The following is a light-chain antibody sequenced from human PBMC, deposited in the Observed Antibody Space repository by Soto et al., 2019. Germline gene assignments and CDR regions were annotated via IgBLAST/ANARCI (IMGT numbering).Light chain of an antibody. J-gene: IGKJ1*01. CDR1: QSVPRSY. CDR2: GAS. CDR3: QQRSNWPGT. V-gene: IGKV3D-20*02. Sequence: EIVLTQSPGTLSLSPGERGTLSCRASQSVPRSYLAWYQQKPGQAPRLLIYGASTRATGIPVRFSGGGSGTDFTLTISSLEPEDFAVYYCQQRSNWPGTFGQGTKVDIK.